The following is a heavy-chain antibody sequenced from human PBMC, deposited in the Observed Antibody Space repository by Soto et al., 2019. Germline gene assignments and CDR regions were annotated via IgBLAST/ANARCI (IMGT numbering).Heavy chain of an antibody. CDR3: AVDIVATDGVNYGMDV. CDR1: GYSFTSYW. V-gene: IGHV5-10-1*01. D-gene: IGHD5-12*01. Sequence: PGESLKISCKGSGYSFTSYWISWVRQMPGKGLEWMGRIDPSDSYTNYSPSFQGHVTISADKSISTAYLQWSSLKASDTAMYYCAVDIVATDGVNYGMDVRGQGTTVTVSS. CDR2: IDPSDSYT. J-gene: IGHJ6*02.